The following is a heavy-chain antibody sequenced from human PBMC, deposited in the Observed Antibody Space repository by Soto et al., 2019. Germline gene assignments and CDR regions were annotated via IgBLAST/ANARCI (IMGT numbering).Heavy chain of an antibody. Sequence: SETLSLTCTVSGGSISSYYWSWIRQPPGKGLEWIGYIYYSGSTNYNPSLKSRVTISVDTSKNQFSLKLSSVTAADTAVYYCARAQRRYREAIDYWGQGTLVPVSS. CDR3: ARAQRRYREAIDY. CDR2: IYYSGST. CDR1: GGSISSYY. D-gene: IGHD1-26*01. J-gene: IGHJ4*02. V-gene: IGHV4-59*01.